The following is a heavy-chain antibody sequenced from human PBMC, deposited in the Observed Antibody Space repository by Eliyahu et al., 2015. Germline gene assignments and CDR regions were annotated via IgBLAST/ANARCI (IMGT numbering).Heavy chain of an antibody. CDR2: IYADDSDI. D-gene: IGHD2-15*01. Sequence: EVQLVQSGAEVKKPGDSLKXXCKASGYTFRTHWIGWVRQMPGNGLEWMGIIYADDSDIRYSPSLQGRVTISVDKSVTTAYLQWTSLKASDTGIYYCARQGYAGYGLDVWGQGTTVTVS. CDR1: GYTFRTHW. CDR3: ARQGYAGYGLDV. J-gene: IGHJ6*02. V-gene: IGHV5-51*01.